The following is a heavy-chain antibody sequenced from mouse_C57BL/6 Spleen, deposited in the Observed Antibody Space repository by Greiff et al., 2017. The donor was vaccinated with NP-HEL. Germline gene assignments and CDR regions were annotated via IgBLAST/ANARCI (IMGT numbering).Heavy chain of an antibody. Sequence: EVKLVESGGGLVQPGGSMKLSCAASGFTFSDAWMDWVRQSPEKGLEWVAEIRNKANNHATYYAESVKGRFTISRDDSKSSVYLQMNSLRAEDTGIYYLTRDYDYDVPFAYWGQRTLVTVSA. D-gene: IGHD2-4*01. J-gene: IGHJ3*01. CDR2: IRNKANNHAT. V-gene: IGHV6-6*01. CDR3: TRDYDYDVPFAY. CDR1: GFTFSDAW.